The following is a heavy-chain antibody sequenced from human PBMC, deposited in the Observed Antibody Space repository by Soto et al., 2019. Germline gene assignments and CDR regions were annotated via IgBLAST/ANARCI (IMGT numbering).Heavy chain of an antibody. CDR3: ARDLVYYGNYYYGMDV. J-gene: IGHJ6*02. V-gene: IGHV4-38-2*02. D-gene: IGHD3-16*01. Sequence: PSETLSLTCAVSGYSISSGYYWGWIRQPPGKGLEWIGSIYHSGSTYYNPSLKSRVTISVDTSKNQFSLKLSSVTAADTAVYYCARDLVYYGNYYYGMDVWGQGTTVTVSS. CDR2: IYHSGST. CDR1: GYSISSGYY.